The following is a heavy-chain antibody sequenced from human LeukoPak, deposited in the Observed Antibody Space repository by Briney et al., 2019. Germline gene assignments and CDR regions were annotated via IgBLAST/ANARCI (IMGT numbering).Heavy chain of an antibody. Sequence: ASVKVSCKASGYTFTGYYMHWVQQATGQGLEWMGRMNPNSGNTGYAQKFQDRVTITRNTSISTAYMELSSLRSEDTAVYYCARGGDYYGSGSYYTGLDYWGQGTLVTVSS. D-gene: IGHD3-10*01. V-gene: IGHV1-8*03. CDR1: GYTFTGYY. CDR2: MNPNSGNT. J-gene: IGHJ4*02. CDR3: ARGGDYYGSGSYYTGLDY.